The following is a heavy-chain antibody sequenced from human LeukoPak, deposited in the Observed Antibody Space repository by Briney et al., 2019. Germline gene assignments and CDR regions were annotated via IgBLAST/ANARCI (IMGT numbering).Heavy chain of an antibody. J-gene: IGHJ4*02. CDR3: ASDHCSSTSCYSDY. CDR1: GFTFSSYS. Sequence: GGSLRLSCAASGFTFSSYSMNWVRQAPGKGLEWVSSISSSSSYIYYADSVKGRFTISRDNAKNSLYLQMNSLRAEDTAVYYCASDHCSSTSCYSDYWGQGTLVTVSS. V-gene: IGHV3-21*01. CDR2: ISSSSSYI. D-gene: IGHD2-2*01.